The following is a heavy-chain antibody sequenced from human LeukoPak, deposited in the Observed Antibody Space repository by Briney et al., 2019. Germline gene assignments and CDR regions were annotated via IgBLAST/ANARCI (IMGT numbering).Heavy chain of an antibody. D-gene: IGHD3-22*01. CDR1: GFTFSTYA. V-gene: IGHV3-23*01. CDR3: TKLRGSSDYDGAFDY. CDR2: IKSGGST. Sequence: GGSLRLACAASGFTFSTYAMTWVRQAPGKGLEWVSTIKSGGSTYYAESVKGRFTISRNNSKNTLYLQMSRLRAEDTALYYCTKLRGSSDYDGAFDYWGQGNLVTVSS. J-gene: IGHJ4*02.